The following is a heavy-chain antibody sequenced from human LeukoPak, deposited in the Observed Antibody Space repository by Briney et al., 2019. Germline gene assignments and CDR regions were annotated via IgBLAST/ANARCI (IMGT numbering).Heavy chain of an antibody. CDR3: AKDIVVVPAADGLDY. V-gene: IGHV3-30*02. CDR1: GFTFSSYG. D-gene: IGHD2-2*01. Sequence: PGGSLRLSCAASGFTFSSYGMHWVRQAPGKGLEWVAFIRYDGSNKYYADSVKGRFTISRDNSKNTLYLQMNSLRAADTAVYYCAKDIVVVPAADGLDYWGQGTLVTVSS. J-gene: IGHJ4*02. CDR2: IRYDGSNK.